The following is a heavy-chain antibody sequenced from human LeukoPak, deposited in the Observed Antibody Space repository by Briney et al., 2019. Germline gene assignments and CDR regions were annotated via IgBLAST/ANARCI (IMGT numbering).Heavy chain of an antibody. V-gene: IGHV5-51*01. D-gene: IGHD6-13*01. Sequence: GESLKISCKGSGYRFTSYWIGWVRQMPGKGLEWMGIIYPGDSDTRYSPSSQGQVTISADKSISTACLQWSSLKASDTAIYYCARRVESSSWTFDYWGQGTLVTVSS. J-gene: IGHJ4*02. CDR3: ARRVESSSWTFDY. CDR2: IYPGDSDT. CDR1: GYRFTSYW.